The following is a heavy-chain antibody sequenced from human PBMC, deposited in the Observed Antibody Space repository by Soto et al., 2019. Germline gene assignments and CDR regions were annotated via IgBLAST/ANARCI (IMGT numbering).Heavy chain of an antibody. J-gene: IGHJ6*02. V-gene: IGHV4-34*01. CDR1: GGSFSGYY. D-gene: IGHD1-1*01. Sequence: PSETLSLTCAVYGGSFSGYYWSWIRQPPGKGLEWIGEINHSGSTNYNPSLKSRVTISVDTSKNQFSLKLSSVTAADTAVYYCARGFRRWKYYYYGMDVWGQGTTVTVSS. CDR2: INHSGST. CDR3: ARGFRRWKYYYYGMDV.